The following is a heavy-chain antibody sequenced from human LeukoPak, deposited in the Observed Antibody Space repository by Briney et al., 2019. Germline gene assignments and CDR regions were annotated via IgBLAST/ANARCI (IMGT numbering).Heavy chain of an antibody. CDR1: GFTFTTYA. CDR2: VSAGGGST. D-gene: IGHD2-2*01. J-gene: IGHJ5*01. Sequence: GGSLRLSCAASGFTFTTYAMSWVRQAPGKGLEWVSTVSAGGGSTYYADSVRGRFTISRDNSKNTLYLQMNSLRAEDTAVYYCAKVNIVLVPTARRWFDSWGQGTLVTVSS. CDR3: AKVNIVLVPTARRWFDS. V-gene: IGHV3-23*01.